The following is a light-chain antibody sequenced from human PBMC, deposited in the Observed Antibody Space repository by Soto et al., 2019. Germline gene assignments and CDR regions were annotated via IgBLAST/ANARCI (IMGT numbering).Light chain of an antibody. Sequence: EIVVKMSPCALSLSPGERATLSCRASQSVSSSYLAWYQQKPGQAPRLLIYGASSRATGIPDRFSGSGSGTDFTLTISILEPEDLAVYYWQHSGRLPQTFAQGTKVDIK. CDR3: QHSGRLPQT. CDR1: QSVSSSY. V-gene: IGKV3-20*01. CDR2: GAS. J-gene: IGKJ1*01.